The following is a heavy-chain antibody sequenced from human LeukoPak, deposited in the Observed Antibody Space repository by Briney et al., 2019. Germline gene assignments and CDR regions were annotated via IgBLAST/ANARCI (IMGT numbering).Heavy chain of an antibody. CDR2: INPNSGGT. J-gene: IGHJ6*02. V-gene: IGHV1-2*02. CDR1: GYTFTGYY. D-gene: IGHD2-8*01. Sequence: ASVKVSCKASGYTFTGYYMHWVRQAPGQGLGWMGWINPNSGGTNYAQKFQGRVTMTRDTSISTAYMELSRLRSDDTAVYYCARDGRYCTNGVCYTDYYYGMDVWGQGTTVTVSS. CDR3: ARDGRYCTNGVCYTDYYYGMDV.